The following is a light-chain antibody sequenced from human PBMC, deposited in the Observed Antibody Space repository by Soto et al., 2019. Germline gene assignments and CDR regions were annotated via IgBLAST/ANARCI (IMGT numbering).Light chain of an antibody. CDR2: DVS. Sequence: QSALTQPASMSGSPGQSITISCIGTSSDVGGYNFVSWYQHHPGEAPKLMIYDVSYRPSGVSSRFSGSKSGNTASLTISGLQAEDEADYYCSSYTSRWTRVFGGGTKVTVL. J-gene: IGLJ3*02. V-gene: IGLV2-14*03. CDR3: SSYTSRWTRV. CDR1: SSDVGGYNF.